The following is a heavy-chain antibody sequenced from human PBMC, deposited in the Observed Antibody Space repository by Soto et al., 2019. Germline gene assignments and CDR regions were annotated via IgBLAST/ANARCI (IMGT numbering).Heavy chain of an antibody. Sequence: GGSLRLSCAASGFTFSSYAMHWVRQAPGKGLEWVAVISYDGSNKYYADSVKGRFTISRDNSKNTLYLQMNSLRAEDTAVYYCARGSRYDFWSGDLGLYYYYGMDVWGQGTTVTVSS. D-gene: IGHD3-3*01. CDR1: GFTFSSYA. V-gene: IGHV3-30-3*01. CDR3: ARGSRYDFWSGDLGLYYYYGMDV. J-gene: IGHJ6*02. CDR2: ISYDGSNK.